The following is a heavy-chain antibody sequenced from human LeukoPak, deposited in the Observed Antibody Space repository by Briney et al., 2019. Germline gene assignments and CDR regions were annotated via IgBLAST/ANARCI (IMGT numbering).Heavy chain of an antibody. CDR1: GFTFSDYY. J-gene: IGHJ4*02. CDR2: ISSSSSYT. CDR3: ARASGGSSGWYG. D-gene: IGHD6-19*01. V-gene: IGHV3-11*06. Sequence: PGGSLRLSCAAFGFTFSDYYMSWIRQAPGKGLEWVSYISSSSSYTNYADSVKGRFTISRDNAKNSLYLQMNSLRAEDTAVYYCARASGGSSGWYGWGQGTLVTVSS.